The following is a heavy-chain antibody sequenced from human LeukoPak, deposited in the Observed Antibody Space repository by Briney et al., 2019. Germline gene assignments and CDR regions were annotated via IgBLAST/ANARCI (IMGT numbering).Heavy chain of an antibody. V-gene: IGHV3-30*18. Sequence: GGSLRLSCAASGFTFSDYYMSWIRQAPGKGLEWVAAISYDGSNKYYADSVKGRFTISRDNSKNTLYLQMNSLRAEDTAVYYCAKDRGYCSGGSCYSGIDYWGQGTLVTVSS. J-gene: IGHJ4*02. CDR2: ISYDGSNK. D-gene: IGHD2-15*01. CDR1: GFTFSDYY. CDR3: AKDRGYCSGGSCYSGIDY.